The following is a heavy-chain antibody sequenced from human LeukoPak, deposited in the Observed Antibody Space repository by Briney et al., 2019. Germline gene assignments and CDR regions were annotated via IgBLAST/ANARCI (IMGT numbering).Heavy chain of an antibody. Sequence: GGSLRLSCAASGFTFSSYAMSWVRQAPGKGLEWVAVISYDGSNKYYADSVKGRFTISRDNSKNTLYLQMNSLRAEDTAVYYCARGRLYYYDSSGYYYWGQGTLVTVSS. V-gene: IGHV3-30*04. CDR2: ISYDGSNK. CDR1: GFTFSSYA. J-gene: IGHJ4*02. CDR3: ARGRLYYYDSSGYYY. D-gene: IGHD3-22*01.